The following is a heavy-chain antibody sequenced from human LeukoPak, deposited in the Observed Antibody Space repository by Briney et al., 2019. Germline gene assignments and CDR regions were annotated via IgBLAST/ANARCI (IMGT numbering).Heavy chain of an antibody. CDR2: IKQDGSEK. CDR3: ARGRYYYDSSGYFYY. V-gene: IGHV3-7*01. D-gene: IGHD3-22*01. J-gene: IGHJ4*02. Sequence: GGSLKLSCAASGFTFSSYWMSWVRQAPGKGLEWVANIKQDGSEKYYVDSVKGRFTISRDNAKNSLYLQMNSLRAEDTAVYYCARGRYYYDSSGYFYYWGQGTLVTVSS. CDR1: GFTFSSYW.